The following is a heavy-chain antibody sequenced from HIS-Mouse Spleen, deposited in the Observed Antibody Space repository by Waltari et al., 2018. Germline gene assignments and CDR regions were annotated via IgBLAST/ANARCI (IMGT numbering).Heavy chain of an antibody. CDR1: GGSISSYY. V-gene: IGHV4-4*07. CDR2: IYTSGIT. Sequence: QVQLQESGPGLVKPSETLSLTCTVSGGSISSYYWSWIRQPAGKGLEWIGRIYTSGITNYHPPLRSRVTMSVDTSKIQCSLKLSSVTAADTAVYYCARDFHDFWSGYYGGDKKHDAFDIWGQGTMVTVSS. D-gene: IGHD3-3*01. CDR3: ARDFHDFWSGYYGGDKKHDAFDI. J-gene: IGHJ3*02.